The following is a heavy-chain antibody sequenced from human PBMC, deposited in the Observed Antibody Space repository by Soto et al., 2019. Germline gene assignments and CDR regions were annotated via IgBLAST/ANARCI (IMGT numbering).Heavy chain of an antibody. V-gene: IGHV3-23*01. Sequence: EVQLLQSGGGLVKPGGSLRLSCVGSGFTFSRYAMIWVRQTPGKGLEWVSGIGDRGTTTYYADSVKGRFTISRDNSGNTLLLQMNSLRAEDTAVYYCAKDRLGDYYYYGMDVWGQGTTVTVS. CDR1: GFTFSRYA. D-gene: IGHD4-17*01. CDR3: AKDRLGDYYYYGMDV. CDR2: IGDRGTTT. J-gene: IGHJ6*02.